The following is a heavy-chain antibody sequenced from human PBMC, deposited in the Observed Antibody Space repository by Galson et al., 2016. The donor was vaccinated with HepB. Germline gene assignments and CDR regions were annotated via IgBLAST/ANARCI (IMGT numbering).Heavy chain of an antibody. J-gene: IGHJ6*02. CDR1: GFTFSSYN. V-gene: IGHV3-21*01. CDR3: ARDERWPRGMDV. D-gene: IGHD6-19*01. CDR2: ISSSSNSI. Sequence: SLRLSCAASGFTFSSYNMNWVRQAPGKGLEWVSSISSSSNSIYDADSVKGRFTVSRDNAKNSLFLLMNSLRAEDTAVYYCARDERWPRGMDVWGQGTTVTVSS.